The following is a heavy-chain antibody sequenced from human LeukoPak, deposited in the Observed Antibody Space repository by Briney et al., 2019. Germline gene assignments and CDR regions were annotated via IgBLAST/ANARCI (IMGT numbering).Heavy chain of an antibody. V-gene: IGHV3-48*01. J-gene: IGHJ4*02. CDR3: ARGAYYYED. Sequence: GGSLRLSCAASGFTFSSYSMNWVRQAPGKGLEWVSYISSSSGTIYYADSVKGRFTISRGNAKNSLYLQMNSLRAEDTAVYYCARGAYYYEDWGQGTLVTVSS. D-gene: IGHD3-22*01. CDR1: GFTFSSYS. CDR2: ISSSSGTI.